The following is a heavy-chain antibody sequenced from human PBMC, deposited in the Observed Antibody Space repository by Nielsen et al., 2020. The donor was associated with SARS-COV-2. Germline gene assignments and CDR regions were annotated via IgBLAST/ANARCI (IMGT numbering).Heavy chain of an antibody. D-gene: IGHD6-6*01. J-gene: IGHJ4*02. CDR2: IIPIFGTA. CDR3: ARVDAFSSSAPRFYFDY. CDR1: GGTFSSYA. V-gene: IGHV1-69*13. Sequence: SVKVSCKASGGTFSSYAISWVRQAPGQGLEWMGGIIPIFGTANYAQKFQGRVTITADESTSTAYMELSSLRSEDTAVYYCARVDAFSSSAPRFYFDYWGQGTLVTVSS.